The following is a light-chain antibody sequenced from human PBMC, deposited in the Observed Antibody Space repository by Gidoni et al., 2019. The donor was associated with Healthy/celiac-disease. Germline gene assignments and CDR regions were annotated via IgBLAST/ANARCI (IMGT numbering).Light chain of an antibody. CDR3: QQYYSYPLT. Sequence: AIRMTQSPSSFSASTGDRVTITCRASQGISSYLAWYQQKPGKAPNLLIYAASTLQSGVPSRFSGSGSWTDFTLTISCLQSEDFATYYCQQYYSYPLTFGGGTKVEIK. CDR1: QGISSY. CDR2: AAS. J-gene: IGKJ4*01. V-gene: IGKV1-8*01.